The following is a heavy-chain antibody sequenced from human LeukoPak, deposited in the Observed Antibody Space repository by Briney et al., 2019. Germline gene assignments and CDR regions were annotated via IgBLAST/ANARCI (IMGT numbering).Heavy chain of an antibody. J-gene: IGHJ3*02. D-gene: IGHD3-10*01. V-gene: IGHV1-8*01. CDR3: ARNLWFGESSDAFDM. CDR2: MNPNSGNT. Sequence: ASVKVSCKASGYTFTSYDINWVRQATGQGLEWMGWMNPNSGNTGYAQKFQGRVTMTRDTSISTAYMDMSSLRSDDTAVYHCARNLWFGESSDAFDMWGQGTMVTVSS. CDR1: GYTFTSYD.